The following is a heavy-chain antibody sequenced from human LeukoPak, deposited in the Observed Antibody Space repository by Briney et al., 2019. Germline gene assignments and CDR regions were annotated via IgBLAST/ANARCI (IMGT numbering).Heavy chain of an antibody. Sequence: GGSLRLSCGASGFTFDDYWMSWVRQAPGQGLEWVANINQDGSEKYYLDSAKGRFTISRDNARNSLYLQVNSLRTEDTAVYYCTRRFDYWGQGTLVTVSS. CDR3: TRRFDY. CDR1: GFTFDDYW. V-gene: IGHV3-7*01. J-gene: IGHJ4*02. CDR2: INQDGSEK.